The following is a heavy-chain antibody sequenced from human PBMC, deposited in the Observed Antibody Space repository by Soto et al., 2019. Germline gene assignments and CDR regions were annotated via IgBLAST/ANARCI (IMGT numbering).Heavy chain of an antibody. CDR3: ARDLRSGGSCYDF. D-gene: IGHD2-15*01. CDR2: IWYDGSNK. V-gene: IGHV3-33*01. Sequence: QVQLVESGGGVVQPGRSLRLSCAASGFTFSSYGMHWVRQAPGKGLEWVAVIWYDGSNKYYADSVKGRFTISRDNSKNTLYLQISSLRAEDTAVYYCARDLRSGGSCYDFWGQGTLVTVSS. J-gene: IGHJ4*02. CDR1: GFTFSSYG.